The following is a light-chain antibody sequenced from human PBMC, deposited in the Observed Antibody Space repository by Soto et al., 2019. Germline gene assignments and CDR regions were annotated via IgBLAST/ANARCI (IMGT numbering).Light chain of an antibody. CDR2: DVS. J-gene: IGLJ1*01. V-gene: IGLV2-14*01. Sequence: SALTQPASVSGSPGQSITISCPGNSSVVGGYNYVSWYQQHPGKAPKLMIYDVSNRPSGVSNRFSGSKSGNTASLTISGLQAEDEADYYCSSYTSSSTRVFGTGTKVTVL. CDR3: SSYTSSSTRV. CDR1: SSVVGGYNY.